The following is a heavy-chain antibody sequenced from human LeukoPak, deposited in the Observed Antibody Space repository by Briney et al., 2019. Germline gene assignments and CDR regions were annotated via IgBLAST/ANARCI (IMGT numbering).Heavy chain of an antibody. J-gene: IGHJ6*02. V-gene: IGHV3-23*01. D-gene: IGHD6-19*01. CDR2: ISGSGGST. CDR1: GFIFSTYA. CDR3: ASHSSGWTPNYYYGMDV. Sequence: GGSLRLSCATSGFIFSTYALSWVRQAPGKGLEWASSISGSGGSTYHADSVKGRFTISRDNAKNTLYLQMNSLRAEDTAVYYCASHSSGWTPNYYYGMDVWGQGTTVTVSS.